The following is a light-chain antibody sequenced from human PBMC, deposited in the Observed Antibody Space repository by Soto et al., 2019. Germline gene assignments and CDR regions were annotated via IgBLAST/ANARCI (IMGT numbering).Light chain of an antibody. CDR3: QQLNTFPPFFT. V-gene: IGKV1-9*01. CDR2: GAS. J-gene: IGKJ3*01. CDR1: QGIRSY. Sequence: DIQLTQSPSFLSASVGDRVTITCRASQGIRSYLAWYQQRPGKAPELLIHGASTLRPGGASRFSGSGSGTEFTLTISSLQPEDFATYFCQQLNTFPPFFTFGPGAKVDIK.